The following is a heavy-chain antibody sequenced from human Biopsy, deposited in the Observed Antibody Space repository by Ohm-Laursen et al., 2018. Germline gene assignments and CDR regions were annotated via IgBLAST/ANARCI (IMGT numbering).Heavy chain of an antibody. CDR3: ARHDGNGPFALDS. J-gene: IGHJ4*02. CDR2: VYHSGTT. D-gene: IGHD5-24*01. CDR1: GGSISSGSNY. Sequence: GTLSLICAVSGGSISSGSNYWAWIRQPPGKGLEWIGSVYHSGTTYYSPSLKSRVTISEDTSKNQLSLKVTSVTAADTAAYYCARHDGNGPFALDSWGQGTLVTVSS. V-gene: IGHV4-39*01.